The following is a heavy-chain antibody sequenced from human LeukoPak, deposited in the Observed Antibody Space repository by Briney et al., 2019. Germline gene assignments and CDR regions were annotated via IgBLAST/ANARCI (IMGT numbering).Heavy chain of an antibody. J-gene: IGHJ3*01. V-gene: IGHV4-38-2*02. Sequence: PESLSLTCTLSGYSLSRGFHGGWIRPPPGKGRGGGWSNYHTGRTYYNPYLRSGVTISVDSSKTQFSLKLSSVTAADTAVYYCARDGQRCSGSNGYRVDVWGQGTMVTVSS. CDR2: NYHTGRT. CDR1: GYSLSRGFH. D-gene: IGHD2-2*01. CDR3: ARDGQRCSGSNGYRVDV.